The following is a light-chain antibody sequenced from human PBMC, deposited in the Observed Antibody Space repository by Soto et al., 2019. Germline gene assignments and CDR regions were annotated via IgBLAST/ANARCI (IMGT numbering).Light chain of an antibody. J-gene: IGKJ5*01. CDR1: QSISSY. CDR2: AAS. Sequence: DIQMSQAPSSLSASVGDRVTISCRASQSISSYLNWYQQKPVKAPKLLIYAASSLQSGVPSRFSGSGSGTDFTLTISSLQPEDFATYYCQHADSFPLIPFGQGTRLEI. CDR3: QHADSFPLIP. V-gene: IGKV1-39*01.